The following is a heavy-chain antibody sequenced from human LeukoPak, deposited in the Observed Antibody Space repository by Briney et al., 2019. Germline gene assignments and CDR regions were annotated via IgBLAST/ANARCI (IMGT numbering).Heavy chain of an antibody. V-gene: IGHV1-46*01. CDR2: INPSGGGT. Sequence: GASVKVSCKASGYTFTSYYMHWVRQAPGQGLEWMGIINPSGGGTNYAQKLQGRVTMTTDTSTSTAYMELRSLRSDDTAVYYCAVAAGTWWFDPWGQGTLVTVSS. D-gene: IGHD6-13*01. CDR3: AVAAGTWWFDP. CDR1: GYTFTSYY. J-gene: IGHJ5*02.